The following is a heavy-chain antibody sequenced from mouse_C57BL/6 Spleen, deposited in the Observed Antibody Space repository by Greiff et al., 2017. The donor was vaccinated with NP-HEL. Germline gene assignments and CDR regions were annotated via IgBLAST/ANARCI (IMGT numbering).Heavy chain of an antibody. J-gene: IGHJ1*03. V-gene: IGHV5-17*01. Sequence: VQLKESGGGLVKPGGSLKLSCAASGFTFSDYGMHWVRQAPEKGLEWVAYISSGSSTIYYADTVKGRFTISRDNAKNTLFLQMTSLRSEDTAMYYCARQDGYWYFDVWGTGTTVTVSS. CDR2: ISSGSSTI. CDR3: ARQDGYWYFDV. CDR1: GFTFSDYG.